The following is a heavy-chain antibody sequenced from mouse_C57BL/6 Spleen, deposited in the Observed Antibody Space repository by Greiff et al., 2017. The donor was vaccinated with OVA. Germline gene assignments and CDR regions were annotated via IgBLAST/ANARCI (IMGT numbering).Heavy chain of an antibody. CDR2: ISSGSSTI. D-gene: IGHD1-1*01. CDR3: ARQGYYGSILDY. V-gene: IGHV5-17*01. J-gene: IGHJ2*01. Sequence: EVKVVESGGGLVKPGGSLKLSCAASGFTFSDYGMHWVRQAPEKGLEWVAYISSGSSTIYYADTVKGRFTISRDNAKNTLFLQMTSLRSEDTAMYYCARQGYYGSILDYWGQGTTLTVSS. CDR1: GFTFSDYG.